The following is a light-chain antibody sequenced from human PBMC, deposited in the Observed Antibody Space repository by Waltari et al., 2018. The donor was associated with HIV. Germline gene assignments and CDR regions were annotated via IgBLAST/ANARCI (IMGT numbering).Light chain of an antibody. J-gene: IGLJ3*02. CDR3: QSYDSSLSGSRV. V-gene: IGLV1-40*01. CDR1: SSHLGAAYD. Sequence: QSVLTHPPSVSGAPGQRVTISCPGNSSHLGAAYDLHWYQQLPGTAPKLLIYNNNRPSGVPDRFSGSKSGTSASLAITGLRAEDEAYYFCQSYDSSLSGSRVFGGGTKLTVL. CDR2: NN.